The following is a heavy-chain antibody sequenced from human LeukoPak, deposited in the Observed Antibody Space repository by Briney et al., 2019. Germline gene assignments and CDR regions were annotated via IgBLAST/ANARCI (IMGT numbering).Heavy chain of an antibody. CDR2: INHSGST. D-gene: IGHD3-10*01. V-gene: IGHV4-34*01. CDR1: GGSFSGYQ. Sequence: SETLSLTCAVYGGSFSGYQWSWIRQPPGTGLEWMGKINHSGSTNYNPSLKSRVTISVDTSKNQFSLKLNSVTAADTAVYYCARPGQLGSLYYGMDVWGQGTTVTVS. J-gene: IGHJ6*02. CDR3: ARPGQLGSLYYGMDV.